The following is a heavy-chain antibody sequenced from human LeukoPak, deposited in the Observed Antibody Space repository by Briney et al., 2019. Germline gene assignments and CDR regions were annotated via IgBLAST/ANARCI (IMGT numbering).Heavy chain of an antibody. V-gene: IGHV4-59*08. CDR1: GGSISSYY. J-gene: IGHJ5*02. CDR3: AGTRRYCSGGSCYNWFDP. CDR2: IYYSGST. D-gene: IGHD2-15*01. Sequence: SETLSLTCTVSGGSISSYYWSWIRQPPGKGLEWIGYIYYSGSTTYNASLKSRLTISLDASKNQFSLDLSSVTAADTAVYYCAGTRRYCSGGSCYNWFDPWGQGTLVTVSS.